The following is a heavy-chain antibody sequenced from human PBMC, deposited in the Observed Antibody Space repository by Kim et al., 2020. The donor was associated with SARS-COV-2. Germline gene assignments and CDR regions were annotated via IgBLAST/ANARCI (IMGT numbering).Heavy chain of an antibody. D-gene: IGHD3-22*01. V-gene: IGHV3-23*01. CDR1: GFTFSSYA. J-gene: IGHJ5*02. Sequence: GGSLRLSCAASGFTFSSYAMSWVRQAPGKGLEWVSAISGSGGSTYYADSVKGRFTISRDNSKNTLYLQMNSLRAEDTAVYYCAPDLLVVITSWFDPWGQGTLVTVSS. CDR3: APDLLVVITSWFDP. CDR2: ISGSGGST.